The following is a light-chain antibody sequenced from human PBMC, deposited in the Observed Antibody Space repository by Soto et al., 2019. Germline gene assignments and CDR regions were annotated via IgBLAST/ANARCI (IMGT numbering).Light chain of an antibody. CDR2: GAS. V-gene: IGKV3-15*01. Sequence: EIVMTQSPSTLSVSPVVRSTLSCRASQSISDTLAWYQQKPGQAPRLLIYGASRRATGIPARFSGSGSGTEFTLTISSLQSEDFAVYYCQQYNNWPRTFGQGTKVDIK. CDR1: QSISDT. J-gene: IGKJ1*01. CDR3: QQYNNWPRT.